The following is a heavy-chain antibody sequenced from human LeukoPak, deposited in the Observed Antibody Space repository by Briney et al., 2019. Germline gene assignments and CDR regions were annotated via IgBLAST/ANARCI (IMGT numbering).Heavy chain of an antibody. CDR2: ISAYNGNT. Sequence: ASVKVSCKASGYTFTSYGISWVRQAPGQGLEWMGWISAYNGNTNYAQKLQGRATMTTDTSTSTAYMELRSLRSDDTAVYYCAREIAAAGIPDYWGQGTLVTVSS. V-gene: IGHV1-18*01. CDR1: GYTFTSYG. D-gene: IGHD6-13*01. CDR3: AREIAAAGIPDY. J-gene: IGHJ4*02.